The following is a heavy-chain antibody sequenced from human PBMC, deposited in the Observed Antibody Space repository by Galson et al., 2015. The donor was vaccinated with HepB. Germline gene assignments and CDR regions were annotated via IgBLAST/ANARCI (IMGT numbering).Heavy chain of an antibody. D-gene: IGHD3-22*01. J-gene: IGHJ4*02. V-gene: IGHV1-2*06. CDR1: GYTFTGYY. CDR3: ARVRAGGYYDSSGSRHPFDY. CDR2: INPNSGGT. Sequence: SVKVSCKASGYTFTGYYMHWVRQAPGQGLEWMGRINPNSGGTNYAQKFQGRVTMTRDTSISTAYMELSRLRSDDTAVYYCARVRAGGYYDSSGSRHPFDYWGQGTLVTVSS.